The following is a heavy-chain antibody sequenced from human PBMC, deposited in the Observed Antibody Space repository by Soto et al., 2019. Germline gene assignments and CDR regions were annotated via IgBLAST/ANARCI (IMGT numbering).Heavy chain of an antibody. CDR3: ARGGGSTKVDY. V-gene: IGHV4-31*03. CDR2: TSNSGST. Sequence: QVQLQESGPGLVKPSQTLSLTCTVSGGSITSSGYYWSWIRQHLGEGLEWIGFTSNSGSTSYNPSLKSRVTISVDTSSNQFSLNLKSVTAADTAVYYCARGGGSTKVDYWGQGTLVTVSP. CDR1: GGSITSSGYY. J-gene: IGHJ4*02. D-gene: IGHD2-2*01.